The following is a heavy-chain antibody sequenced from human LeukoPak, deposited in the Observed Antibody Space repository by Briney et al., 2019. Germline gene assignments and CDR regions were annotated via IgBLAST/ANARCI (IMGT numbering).Heavy chain of an antibody. CDR2: IIPIFGTA. D-gene: IGHD6-13*01. CDR1: GGTFSSYA. V-gene: IGHV1-69*05. CDR3: AKIEQQLVPGLGWFDP. Sequence: SVKVSCKASGGTFSSYAISWVRQAPGQGLEWMGGIIPIFGTANYAQKFQGRATITTDESTSTAYMELSSLRSEDTAVYYCAKIEQQLVPGLGWFDPWGQGTLVTVSS. J-gene: IGHJ5*02.